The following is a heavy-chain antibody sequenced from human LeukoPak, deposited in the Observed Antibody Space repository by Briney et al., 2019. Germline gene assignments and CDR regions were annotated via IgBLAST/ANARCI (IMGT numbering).Heavy chain of an antibody. Sequence: GGSRRLSCAASGFTFSSYSMNWVRQAPGKGLEWVSYISSSSSYIYYADSVKGRFTISRDNAKNSLYLQMNSLRAEDTAVYYCASCSGGSCYSVGDYWGQGTLVTVSS. D-gene: IGHD2-15*01. CDR3: ASCSGGSCYSVGDY. J-gene: IGHJ4*02. CDR2: ISSSSSYI. CDR1: GFTFSSYS. V-gene: IGHV3-21*01.